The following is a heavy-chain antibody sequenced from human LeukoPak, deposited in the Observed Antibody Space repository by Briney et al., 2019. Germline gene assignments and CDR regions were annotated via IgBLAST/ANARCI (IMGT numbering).Heavy chain of an antibody. CDR3: AKDRRYSSGWRFDY. CDR1: GFTFWSYG. J-gene: IGHJ4*02. CDR2: VSYDGSNK. Sequence: GGSLRLSCAATGFTFWSYGMHWVRQAPGKGLEWVAVVSYDGSNKNYADSVKGRFTISRDNFKNTLYLQLNSLRVEDTAVYYCAKDRRYSSGWRFDYWGQGTLVTVSS. D-gene: IGHD6-19*01. V-gene: IGHV3-30*18.